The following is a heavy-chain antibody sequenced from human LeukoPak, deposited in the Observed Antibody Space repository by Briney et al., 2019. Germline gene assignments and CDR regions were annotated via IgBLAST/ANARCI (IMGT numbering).Heavy chain of an antibody. CDR3: AKVATWTYFDY. D-gene: IGHD3/OR15-3a*01. CDR2: ISGSGTGT. CDR1: GFTFGSYA. V-gene: IGHV3-23*01. Sequence: GGSLRLSCAVSGFTFGSYAMGWVRQAPGKGLEWVSAISGSGTGTYYADSVKGRFTISRDNSKNPLYLHMNSLRAEDTAVYYCAKVATWTYFDYWGQGTLVTVSS. J-gene: IGHJ4*02.